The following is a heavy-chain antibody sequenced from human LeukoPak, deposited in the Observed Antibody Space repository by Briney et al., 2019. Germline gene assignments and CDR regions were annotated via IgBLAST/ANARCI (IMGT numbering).Heavy chain of an antibody. V-gene: IGHV3-11*05. CDR3: ARAGGAVSVNPFDY. Sequence: PGGSLRLSCAASGFTFSDYYMNWIRQAPGKGPEWVSYISSSSGYTNYADSLKGRFTISRDNAKNSLYLQMNSLRAEDTAVYYCARAGGAVSVNPFDYWGLGTLVTVSS. CDR1: GFTFSDYY. CDR2: ISSSSGYT. J-gene: IGHJ4*02. D-gene: IGHD6-19*01.